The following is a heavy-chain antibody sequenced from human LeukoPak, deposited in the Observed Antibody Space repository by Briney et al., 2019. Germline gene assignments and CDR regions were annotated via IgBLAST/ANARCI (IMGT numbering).Heavy chain of an antibody. D-gene: IGHD3-3*01. Sequence: PGGSLRLSCAASGSTFSSYWMHWVRQAPGKGLVWVSRINSAGSSTNYADSVKGRFTISRDNAKNTLYLQMNSLRAEDTAVYYCTRMGDDFWSGYSIGEVDYWGRGTLVTVSS. CDR1: GSTFSSYW. J-gene: IGHJ4*02. CDR3: TRMGDDFWSGYSIGEVDY. CDR2: INSAGSST. V-gene: IGHV3-74*01.